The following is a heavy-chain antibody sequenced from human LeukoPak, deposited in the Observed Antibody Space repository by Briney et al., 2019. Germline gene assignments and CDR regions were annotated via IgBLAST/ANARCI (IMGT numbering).Heavy chain of an antibody. Sequence: GGSLRPSCAASGFTLRGYGMHWVRQAPGKGLEWVAFIRYDGSDKSYADSVKDRFTISRDNSENTLYLQINSLRVEDTAVYYCAKDTPTTGYHLDSWGQGTLVTVSS. CDR3: AKDTPTTGYHLDS. D-gene: IGHD1-1*01. CDR2: IRYDGSDK. J-gene: IGHJ4*02. CDR1: GFTLRGYG. V-gene: IGHV3-30*02.